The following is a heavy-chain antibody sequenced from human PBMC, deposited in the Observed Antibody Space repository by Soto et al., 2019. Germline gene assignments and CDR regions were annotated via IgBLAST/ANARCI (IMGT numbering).Heavy chain of an antibody. CDR2: ISYDGSNK. Sequence: PGGSLRLSCAASGFTFSSYAMHWVRQAPGKGLEWVAFISYDGSNKYYADSVKGRFTISRDNSKNTLYLQMNSLRAEDTAVYYCARFLWRYDDHRGHLDFPGRRTLVIVSS. CDR1: GFTFSSYA. CDR3: ARFLWRYDDHRGHLDF. J-gene: IGHJ2*01. V-gene: IGHV3-30-3*01. D-gene: IGHD5-12*01.